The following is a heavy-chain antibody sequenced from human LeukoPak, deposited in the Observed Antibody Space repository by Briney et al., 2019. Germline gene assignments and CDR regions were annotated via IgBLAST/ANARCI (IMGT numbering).Heavy chain of an antibody. D-gene: IGHD3-9*01. Sequence: GGSLRLSCAASGFTFSSYCMHWVRQAPGKGLEWVAFIRYDGSNKYYADSVKGRFTISRDNSKNTLYLQMNSLRAEDTAVYYCAKGLYYDILTGYWNWGQGTLVTVSS. CDR1: GFTFSSYC. CDR3: AKGLYYDILTGYWN. V-gene: IGHV3-30*02. J-gene: IGHJ4*02. CDR2: IRYDGSNK.